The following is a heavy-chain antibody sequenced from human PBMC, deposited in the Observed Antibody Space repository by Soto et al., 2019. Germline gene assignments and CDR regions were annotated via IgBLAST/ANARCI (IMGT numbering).Heavy chain of an antibody. CDR1: GGSISSSNW. Sequence: SETLSLTCAVSGGSISSSNWWSWVRQPPGKGLEWIGEIYHSGSTNYNPSLKSRVTISVDKSKNQFSLKLSSVTAADTAVYYCARVWGATEYYFDYWGQGTLVTVSS. CDR2: IYHSGST. D-gene: IGHD3-16*01. CDR3: ARVWGATEYYFDY. J-gene: IGHJ4*02. V-gene: IGHV4-4*02.